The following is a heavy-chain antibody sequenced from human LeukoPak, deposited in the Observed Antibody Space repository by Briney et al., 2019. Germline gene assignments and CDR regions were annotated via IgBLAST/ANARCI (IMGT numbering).Heavy chain of an antibody. CDR3: ARGGHRQKDF. Sequence: GGSLRLSCAASGFTFSNYWMTWVRQSPGKGLEWVAIIKPDGSDRYSVDSEKGRFTVSRGNAKNSLYLQMSSLRAEDTAVYYCARGGHRQKDFWGQGTLVTVSS. CDR1: GFTFSNYW. V-gene: IGHV3-7*01. CDR2: IKPDGSDR. J-gene: IGHJ4*02.